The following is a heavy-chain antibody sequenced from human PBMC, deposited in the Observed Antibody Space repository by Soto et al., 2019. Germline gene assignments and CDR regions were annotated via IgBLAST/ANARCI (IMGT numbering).Heavy chain of an antibody. CDR3: ARVYCSGNSCYSVVWFDP. D-gene: IGHD2-15*01. V-gene: IGHV4-30-4*01. CDR2: IYYSGST. Sequence: TLSLPCPVSGGSISSGDYYWSWIRQPPGKGLEWIGYIYYSGSTYYNPSLRSRVTISVDTSKDQFSLKLSSVTAADTAVYYCARVYCSGNSCYSVVWFDPWGQGTLVTVSS. J-gene: IGHJ5*02. CDR1: GGSISSGDYY.